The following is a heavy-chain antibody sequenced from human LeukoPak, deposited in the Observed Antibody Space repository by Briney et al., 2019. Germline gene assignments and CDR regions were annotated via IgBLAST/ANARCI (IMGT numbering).Heavy chain of an antibody. J-gene: IGHJ4*02. CDR2: VHLSGAS. CDR1: GGSILTTNW. Sequence: SETLSLTCAVSGGSILTTNWWSWVRQPPGKGLELIGEVHLSGASNYNPSLKSRVNMSIDKSKNQLSLELTSVTAADTAIYYCTRESGAFSPFGFWGQGTLVTVSS. D-gene: IGHD1-26*01. V-gene: IGHV4-4*02. CDR3: TRESGAFSPFGF.